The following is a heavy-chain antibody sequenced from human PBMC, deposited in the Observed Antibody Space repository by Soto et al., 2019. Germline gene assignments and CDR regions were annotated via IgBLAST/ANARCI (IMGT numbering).Heavy chain of an antibody. D-gene: IGHD3-22*01. CDR3: ARDGGYDDSSGYYYGHSFDI. CDR2: ISAYNGNT. Sequence: QVQLVQSGAEVKKPGASVKVSCKASGYTFTIYGISWVRPAPGQGLEWMGWISAYNGNTNYAQKLQGRVTMTTDTATSTAYMELRSLRSDDTDVYYCARDGGYDDSSGYYYGHSFDIWGQGTMVTVSS. J-gene: IGHJ3*02. CDR1: GYTFTIYG. V-gene: IGHV1-18*01.